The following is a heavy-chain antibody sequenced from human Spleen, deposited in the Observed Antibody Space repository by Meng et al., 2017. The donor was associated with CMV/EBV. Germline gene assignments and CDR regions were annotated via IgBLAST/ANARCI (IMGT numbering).Heavy chain of an antibody. D-gene: IGHD6-13*01. Sequence: SETLSRTCAVKGGPFRRYYWRWIRQPPGKGLEWIGYIYYSGSTNYNPPRNSRVTISVDTSKNQFSLELSSVTAADTAVYYCARDLLGEEQQLEPLGEVTTYYYYYGMDVWGQGTTVTVSS. CDR3: ARDLLGEEQQLEPLGEVTTYYYYYGMDV. CDR2: IYYSGST. J-gene: IGHJ6*02. CDR1: GGPFRRYY. V-gene: IGHV4-59*01.